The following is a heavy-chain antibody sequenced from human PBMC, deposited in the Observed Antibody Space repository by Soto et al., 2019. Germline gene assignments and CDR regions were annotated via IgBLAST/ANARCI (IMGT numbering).Heavy chain of an antibody. CDR2: IHYSGST. CDR3: VSDIVVVPAASPDYYYCYGMDV. V-gene: IGHV4-39*02. Sequence: SETLSLTCTVSGGSISSNIYYWGWIRQPPGKGLEWIGNIHYSGSTYHDSSLQSRVTISIDTSKNQFSLKLSSVTATDTAVYYCVSDIVVVPAASPDYYYCYGMDVWGQGTTVTVSS. J-gene: IGHJ6*02. CDR1: GGSISSNIYY. D-gene: IGHD2-2*01.